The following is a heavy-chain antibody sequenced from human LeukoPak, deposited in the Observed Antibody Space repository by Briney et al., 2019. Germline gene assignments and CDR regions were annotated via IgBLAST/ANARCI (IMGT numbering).Heavy chain of an antibody. CDR2: IWYDGSNK. CDR1: GFTFSSYG. J-gene: IGHJ3*02. V-gene: IGHV3-33*01. D-gene: IGHD2-21*01. CDR3: VREYCGGDCYLPDAFDI. Sequence: GGSLRLSCAASGFTFSSYGMHWVRQAPGKGLEWVAVIWYDGSNKYYADSVKGRFTISRDNSKNTLYLQMNSLRAEDTAVYYCVREYCGGDCYLPDAFDIWGQGTMVTVSS.